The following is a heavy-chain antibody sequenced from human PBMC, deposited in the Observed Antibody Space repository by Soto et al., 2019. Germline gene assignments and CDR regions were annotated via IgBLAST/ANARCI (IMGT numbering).Heavy chain of an antibody. CDR1: GFTFSDYY. J-gene: IGHJ4*02. CDR3: AKMSSENYYDPVFS. V-gene: IGHV3-11*01. D-gene: IGHD3-22*01. Sequence: QVQLVESGGGLVQTSGSLRIACVASGFTFSDYYMSWVRQAPGKGMEWVSYISSTGNTIYYADSVKGRFTNSRDNAKNSVYLQMNNLRAEDTALYFCAKMSSENYYDPVFSWGQGTLVTVSS. CDR2: ISSTGNTI.